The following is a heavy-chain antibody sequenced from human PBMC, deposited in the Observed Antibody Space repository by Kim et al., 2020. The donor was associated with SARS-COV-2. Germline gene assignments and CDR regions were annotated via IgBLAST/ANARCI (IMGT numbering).Heavy chain of an antibody. CDR1: GGYFSGYY. Sequence: SETLSLTCAVYGGYFSGYYWSWIRQPPGKGLEWIGEINHSGSTNYNPSLKSRVTISVDTSKNQFSLKLSSVTAADTAVYYCASRGFWSGYSTLFDYWGQGTLVTVSS. CDR3: ASRGFWSGYSTLFDY. CDR2: INHSGST. D-gene: IGHD3-3*01. V-gene: IGHV4-34*01. J-gene: IGHJ4*02.